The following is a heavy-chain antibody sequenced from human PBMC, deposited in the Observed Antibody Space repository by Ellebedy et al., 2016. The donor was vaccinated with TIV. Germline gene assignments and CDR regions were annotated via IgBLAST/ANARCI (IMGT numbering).Heavy chain of an antibody. Sequence: GGSLRLXXTASGFTFSSYAMTWVRQAPGEGLEWVSSLTRSGDNTYYAESVKGRFTISRDNAKNTLYLQMNSLRAEDTALYYCAKDNQWELRYWYFDLWGRGTLVTVSS. J-gene: IGHJ2*01. V-gene: IGHV3-23*01. CDR3: AKDNQWELRYWYFDL. CDR2: LTRSGDNT. CDR1: GFTFSSYA. D-gene: IGHD1-26*01.